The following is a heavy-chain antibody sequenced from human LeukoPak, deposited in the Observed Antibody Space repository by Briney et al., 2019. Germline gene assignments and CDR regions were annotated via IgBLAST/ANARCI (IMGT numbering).Heavy chain of an antibody. CDR1: GYTFTSYG. CDR2: ISAYNGNT. V-gene: IGHV1-18*01. J-gene: IGHJ6*03. CDR3: ARAGLRHQLYYYYYYMDV. D-gene: IGHD5-12*01. Sequence: ASVKVSCKASGYTFTSYGISWVRQAPGQGLEWMGWISAYNGNTNYAQKLQGRVTMTTDTSTSTAYMELRSLRSDDTAAYYCARAGLRHQLYYYYYYMDVWGKETTVTISS.